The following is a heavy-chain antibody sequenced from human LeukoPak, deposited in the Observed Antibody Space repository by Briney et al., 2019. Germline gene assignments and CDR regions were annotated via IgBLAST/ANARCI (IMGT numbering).Heavy chain of an antibody. V-gene: IGHV3-23*01. Sequence: GGSLRLSCAASGFTFSSYAMSWVRQAPGKGLEWVSAISGSGGSTYYADSVKGRFTISRDNSKNTLYLQMNNLRAEDTALYYCTRGPPMYSYGSSDYHYDYFNYWGQGTLVTVSS. CDR1: GFTFSSYA. D-gene: IGHD3-22*01. CDR2: ISGSGGST. CDR3: TRGPPMYSYGSSDYHYDYFNY. J-gene: IGHJ4*02.